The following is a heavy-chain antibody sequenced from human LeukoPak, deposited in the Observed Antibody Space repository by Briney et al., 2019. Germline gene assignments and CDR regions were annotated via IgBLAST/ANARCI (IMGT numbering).Heavy chain of an antibody. V-gene: IGHV3-30-3*01. D-gene: IGHD3-22*01. CDR1: GFTFSSYA. Sequence: PGGSLRLSCAASGFTFSSYAMHWVRQAPGKGLEWVAVISYDGSNKYYADSVKGRFTISRDNSKNTLYLQMNSLRAEDTAVYYCARAPAHYDSSGYYLEYFQHWGQGTLVTVSS. CDR2: ISYDGSNK. J-gene: IGHJ1*01. CDR3: ARAPAHYDSSGYYLEYFQH.